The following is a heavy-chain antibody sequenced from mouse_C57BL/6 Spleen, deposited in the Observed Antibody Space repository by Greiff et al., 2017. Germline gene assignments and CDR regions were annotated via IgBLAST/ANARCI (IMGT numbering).Heavy chain of an antibody. Sequence: QVQLQQPGAELVKPGASVKLSCKASGYTFTSYWMNWVKQRPGKGLEWIGRIYPGDGDTNYNGKFKGKATLTADKTSSTAYMQLSSLTSEDSAVYFCASGDYFDYWGQGTTLTVSS. CDR3: ASGDYFDY. V-gene: IGHV1-82*01. CDR1: GYTFTSYW. J-gene: IGHJ2*01. CDR2: IYPGDGDT.